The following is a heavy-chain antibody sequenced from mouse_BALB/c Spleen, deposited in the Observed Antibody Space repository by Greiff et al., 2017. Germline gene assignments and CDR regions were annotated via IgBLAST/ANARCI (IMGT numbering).Heavy chain of an antibody. CDR2: ILGDGST. D-gene: IGHD1-1*01. CDR3: ARGDTTVSYYYAMDY. V-gene: IGHV2-6-7*01. CDR1: GFSLTGYG. J-gene: IGHJ4*01. Sequence: VQLQESGPGLVAPSQSLSITCTVSGFSLTGYGVNWVRQPPGKGLEWLGMILGDGSTDYNSALKSSLSISKDNSKSQVFLKMNSLQTDDTARYYCARGDTTVSYYYAMDYWGQGTSVTVSS.